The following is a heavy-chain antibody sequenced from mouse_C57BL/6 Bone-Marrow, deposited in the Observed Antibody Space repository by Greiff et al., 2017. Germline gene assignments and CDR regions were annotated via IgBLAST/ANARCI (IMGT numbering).Heavy chain of an antibody. CDR1: GFNIKDDY. J-gene: IGHJ3*01. CDR2: IDPENGDT. D-gene: IGHD1-1*01. V-gene: IGHV14-4*01. CDR3: TFLRGWFAY. Sequence: VQLQQSGAELVRPGASVKLSCTASGFNIKDDYMHWVKQRPEQGLEWIGWIDPENGDTEYASKVQGKATITADTSSNTAYLQLSSLTSEDTAVYYCTFLRGWFAYWGQGTLVTVSA.